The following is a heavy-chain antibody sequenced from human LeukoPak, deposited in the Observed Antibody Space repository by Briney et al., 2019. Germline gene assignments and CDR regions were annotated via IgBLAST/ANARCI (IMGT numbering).Heavy chain of an antibody. CDR2: IYPGDSDP. CDR1: GYSFTSYW. Sequence: GEPLKISCKGSGYSFTSYWIGWVRQMPGKGLEWMGIIYPGDSDPRYSPSFQGQVTISPDKSIRTTYLQWSSLKASDTAMYYCARALRGVRYYYGMEVWGQGTTVTVSS. V-gene: IGHV5-51*01. D-gene: IGHD3-10*01. CDR3: ARALRGVRYYYGMEV. J-gene: IGHJ6*02.